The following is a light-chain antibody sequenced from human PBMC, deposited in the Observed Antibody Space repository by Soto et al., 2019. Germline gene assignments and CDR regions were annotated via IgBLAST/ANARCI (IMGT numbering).Light chain of an antibody. J-gene: IGKJ1*01. CDR3: QQRSRT. CDR1: QSVSSY. V-gene: IGKV3-11*01. Sequence: DIVLTQSPATLSLSPGERATLSCRASQSVSSYLAWYQQKPGQAPRLLIYDASNRATGIPARFSGSGSGTDFTLTISSLEPEDFAVYYCQQRSRTFGQGTKVEIK. CDR2: DAS.